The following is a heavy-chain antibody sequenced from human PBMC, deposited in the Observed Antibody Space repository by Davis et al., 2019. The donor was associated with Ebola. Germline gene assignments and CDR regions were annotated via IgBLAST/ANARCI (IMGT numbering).Heavy chain of an antibody. V-gene: IGHV4-31*03. J-gene: IGHJ5*02. CDR3: ARGGHPYDIRPSWFDP. CDR2: IYYSGST. Sequence: MPSETLSLTCTVSGGSISSGGYYWSWIRQHPGKGLEWIGYIYYSGSTYYNPSLKSRVTISVDTSKNQFSLKLSSVTAADTAVYYCARGGHPYDIRPSWFDPWGQGTLVTVSS. D-gene: IGHD3-9*01. CDR1: GGSISSGGYY.